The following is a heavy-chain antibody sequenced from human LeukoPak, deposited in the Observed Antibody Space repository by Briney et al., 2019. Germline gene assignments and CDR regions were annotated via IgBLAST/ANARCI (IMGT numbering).Heavy chain of an antibody. CDR1: GFTFSSCA. D-gene: IGHD1-26*01. J-gene: IGHJ4*02. CDR3: AKRSGSVRAFDY. CDR2: ISGSGDTT. Sequence: PGGSLRLSCAASGFTFSSCAMNWVRQAPGKVLEWVSAISGSGDTTYYADSVKGRFTISRDNSKNTLFLQLNSLRAEDTAVYYCAKRSGSVRAFDYWGQGTLVTVSS. V-gene: IGHV3-23*01.